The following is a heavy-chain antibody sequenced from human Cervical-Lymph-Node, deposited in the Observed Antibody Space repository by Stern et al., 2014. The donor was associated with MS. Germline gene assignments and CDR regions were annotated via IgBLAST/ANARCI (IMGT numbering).Heavy chain of an antibody. CDR3: ARLTVTTNDDMDV. D-gene: IGHD4-11*01. CDR1: GFSLSTSGMC. CDR2: IDLDDGK. V-gene: IGHV2-70*01. Sequence: VTLKESGPALVKPTQTLTLTCTFSGFSLSTSGMCVSWIRQPPGKALEWLALIDLDDGKYYSTSLQTRLNISKELTKNQVDLTLTNMDPVDTATYYCARLTVTTNDDMDVWGQGTTVTVSS. J-gene: IGHJ6*02.